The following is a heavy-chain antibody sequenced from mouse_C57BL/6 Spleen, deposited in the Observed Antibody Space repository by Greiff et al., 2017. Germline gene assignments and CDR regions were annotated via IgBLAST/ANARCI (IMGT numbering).Heavy chain of an antibody. D-gene: IGHD3-2*02. CDR2: IYPGDGDT. Sequence: VQLQESGAELVKPGASVKISCKASGYAFRSYWMNWVKQRPGKGLEWIGQIYPGDGDTNYNGKFKGKATLTADKSSSTAYMQLSSLTSEDSAVYFCAGAQASRAMDYWGQGTSVTVSS. CDR1: GYAFRSYW. V-gene: IGHV1-80*01. J-gene: IGHJ4*01. CDR3: AGAQASRAMDY.